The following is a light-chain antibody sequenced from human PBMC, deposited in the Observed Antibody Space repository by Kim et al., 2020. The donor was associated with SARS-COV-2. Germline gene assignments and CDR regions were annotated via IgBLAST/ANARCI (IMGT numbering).Light chain of an antibody. CDR2: GAS. Sequence: SPGERPTLSCRASQSVSSSYLAWYQQKPGQAPRLLIYGASSRATGIPDRFSGSGSGTDFTLTISRLEPEDFAVYYCQHYGSSPRTFGQGTRLEIK. CDR3: QHYGSSPRT. V-gene: IGKV3-20*01. CDR1: QSVSSSY. J-gene: IGKJ5*01.